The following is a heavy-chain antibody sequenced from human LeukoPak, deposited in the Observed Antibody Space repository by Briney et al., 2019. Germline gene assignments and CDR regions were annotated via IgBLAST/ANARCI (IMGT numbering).Heavy chain of an antibody. CDR2: ISSGSSTI. CDR3: ARANTAVAGRGLDY. CDR1: GFTSSSYG. J-gene: IGHJ4*02. Sequence: GGSLRLSCAASGFTSSSYGMHWVRQAPGKGLEWVSYISSGSSTIYYADSVKGRFTISRDNAKNSLYLQMNSLRAEDTAVYYCARANTAVAGRGLDYWGQGTLVTVSS. D-gene: IGHD6-19*01. V-gene: IGHV3-48*04.